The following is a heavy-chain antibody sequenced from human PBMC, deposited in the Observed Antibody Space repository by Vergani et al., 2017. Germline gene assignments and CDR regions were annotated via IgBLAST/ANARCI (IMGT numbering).Heavy chain of an antibody. V-gene: IGHV3-9*01. CDR2: ISWNSGSI. CDR1: GFTFDDYA. J-gene: IGHJ5*02. Sequence: EVQLVESGGGLVQPGRSLRLSCAASGFTFDDYAMHWVRQAPGKGLEWVAGISWNSGSIGYADSVKGRFTISRDNAKNCQYLPINSLRAEDTALYYCANSASSSWYAPWFDPWGQGTLVTVSS. CDR3: ANSASSSWYAPWFDP. D-gene: IGHD6-13*01.